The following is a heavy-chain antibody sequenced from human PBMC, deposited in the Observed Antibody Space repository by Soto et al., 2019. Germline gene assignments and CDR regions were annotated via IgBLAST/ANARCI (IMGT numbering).Heavy chain of an antibody. CDR1: GGTFSSYA. Sequence: GASVKVSCKASGGTFSSYAISWVRQAPGQGLEWMGGIIPIFGTANYAQKFQGRVTITADESTSTAYMELSSLRSEDTAVYYCARDPPAAGYYYYGMDVWGQGTTVTVSS. CDR2: IIPIFGTA. CDR3: ARDPPAAGYYYYGMDV. D-gene: IGHD6-13*01. J-gene: IGHJ6*02. V-gene: IGHV1-69*13.